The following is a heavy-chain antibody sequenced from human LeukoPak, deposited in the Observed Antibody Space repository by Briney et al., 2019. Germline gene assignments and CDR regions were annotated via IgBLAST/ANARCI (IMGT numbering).Heavy chain of an antibody. D-gene: IGHD3-3*02. CDR1: GFTVSTNY. CDR3: ARVGDHFHWYLDL. Sequence: PGGSLRLSCAASGFTVSTNYMNWVRQVPGKGLEWVSILYSGSSTYYADSVEGRFIISRDSSKNTLSLQMNDLRAEDTAVYYCARVGDHFHWYLDLWGRGTLVTVSS. V-gene: IGHV3-53*01. CDR2: LYSGSST. J-gene: IGHJ2*01.